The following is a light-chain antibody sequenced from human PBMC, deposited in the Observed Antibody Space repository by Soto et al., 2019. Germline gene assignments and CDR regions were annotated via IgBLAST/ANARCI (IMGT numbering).Light chain of an antibody. CDR2: WAS. CDR3: QQSESTPHS. J-gene: IGKJ1*01. CDR1: QSVLYSSNNKNY. Sequence: DIVMTQSPDSLAVSLGESATINCKSSQSVLYSSNNKNYLAWYQQKPEQPPKLLIYWASTRESGVPDRFSGSGSGTDFALSISRLQAEDVGVCYCQQSESTPHSCGHGTKVEIK. V-gene: IGKV4-1*01.